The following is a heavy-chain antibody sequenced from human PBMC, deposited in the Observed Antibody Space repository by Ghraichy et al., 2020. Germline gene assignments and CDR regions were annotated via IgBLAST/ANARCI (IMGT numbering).Heavy chain of an antibody. CDR2: INHSGST. Sequence: SETLSLTCAVYGGSFSGYYWSWIRQPPGKGLEWIGEINHSGSTNYNPSLKSRVTISVDTSKNQFSMKLSSVTAADTAVYYCARGLIGGYDYGYYYYGMDVWGQGTTVTVSS. V-gene: IGHV4-34*01. CDR1: GGSFSGYY. D-gene: IGHD5-12*01. J-gene: IGHJ6*02. CDR3: ARGLIGGYDYGYYYYGMDV.